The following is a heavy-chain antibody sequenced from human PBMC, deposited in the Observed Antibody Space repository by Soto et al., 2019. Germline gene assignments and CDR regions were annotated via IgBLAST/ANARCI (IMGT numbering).Heavy chain of an antibody. Sequence: GASVEVSSKASGFTFTSYYMHWVRQAPGQRLEWMGIINPSGGSTSYAQKFQGRVTMTRDNSKNTLYLQMNSLRAEDTAVYYCAKASYTYSSGWYEAPFQHWGQGTLVTVSS. CDR2: INPSGGST. V-gene: IGHV1-46*01. CDR1: GFTFTSYY. CDR3: AKASYTYSSGWYEAPFQH. D-gene: IGHD6-19*01. J-gene: IGHJ1*01.